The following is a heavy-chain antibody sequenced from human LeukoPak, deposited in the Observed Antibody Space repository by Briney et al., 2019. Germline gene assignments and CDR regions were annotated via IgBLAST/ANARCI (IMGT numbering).Heavy chain of an antibody. CDR1: GFTFTSYS. V-gene: IGHV3-23*01. D-gene: IGHD3-22*01. CDR3: AKDRGYYDSSGYYPFRY. J-gene: IGHJ4*02. CDR2: ISGSGGST. Sequence: GGSLRLSCAASGFTFTSYSMNWVRQAPGKGLEWVSAISGSGGSTYYADSVKGRFTISRDNSKNTLYLQMNSLRAEDTAVYYCAKDRGYYDSSGYYPFRYWGQGTLVTVSS.